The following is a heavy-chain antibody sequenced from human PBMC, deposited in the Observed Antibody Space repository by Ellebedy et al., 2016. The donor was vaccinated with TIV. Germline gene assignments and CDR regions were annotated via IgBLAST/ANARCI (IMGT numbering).Heavy chain of an antibody. V-gene: IGHV1-8*01. CDR2: MNPNSGNT. CDR1: GYTFTSYD. J-gene: IGHJ5*02. Sequence: ASVKVSCXASGYTFTSYDMIWVRQATRQGLEWMGWMNPNSGNTGYAQKFQGRVTMTRNTSMSTAYMELSSLRSEDTAVYYCARGRTAVAGTANWFDPWGQGTLVTVSS. D-gene: IGHD6-19*01. CDR3: ARGRTAVAGTANWFDP.